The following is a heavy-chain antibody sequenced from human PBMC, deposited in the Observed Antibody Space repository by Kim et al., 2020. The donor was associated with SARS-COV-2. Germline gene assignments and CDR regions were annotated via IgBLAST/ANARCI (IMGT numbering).Heavy chain of an antibody. Sequence: ADSVKGRFTTSRDNAQNSLYLQMNSRRVEDTAVYYCARVALGSSSYHYLDLWGQGTLVTVSS. CDR3: ARVALGSSSYHYLDL. D-gene: IGHD3-22*01. V-gene: IGHV3-11*05. J-gene: IGHJ4*02.